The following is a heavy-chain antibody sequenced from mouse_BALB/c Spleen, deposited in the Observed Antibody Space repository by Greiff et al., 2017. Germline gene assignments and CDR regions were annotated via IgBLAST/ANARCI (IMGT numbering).Heavy chain of an antibody. CDR3: ARDPRYDGYYPFAY. V-gene: IGHV5-9-4*01. Sequence: EVMLVESGGGLVKPGGSLKLSCAASGFTFSSYAMSWVRQSPEKRLEWVAEISSGGSYTYYPDTVTGRFTISRDNAKNTLYLEMSSLRSEDTAMYYCARDPRYDGYYPFAYWGQGTLVTVSA. J-gene: IGHJ3*01. CDR2: ISSGGSYT. D-gene: IGHD2-3*01. CDR1: GFTFSSYA.